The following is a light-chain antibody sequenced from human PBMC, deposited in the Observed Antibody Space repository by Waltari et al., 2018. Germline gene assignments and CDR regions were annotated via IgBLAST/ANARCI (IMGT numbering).Light chain of an antibody. V-gene: IGKV3-11*01. Sequence: EIVLTQSPATLSLPPGERATLPCRASQSVSSYLAWYQPKPGQAPRLLIYDASNRATGIPARFSGSGSGTDFTLTISSLEPEDFAVYYCQQRSNWPPTFGQGTKLEIK. J-gene: IGKJ2*01. CDR1: QSVSSY. CDR3: QQRSNWPPT. CDR2: DAS.